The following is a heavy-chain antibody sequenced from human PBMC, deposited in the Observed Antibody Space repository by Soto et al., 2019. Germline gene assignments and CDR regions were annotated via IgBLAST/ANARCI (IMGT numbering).Heavy chain of an antibody. D-gene: IGHD3-22*01. CDR1: GVSISSGY. J-gene: IGHJ5*02. CDR3: ATSNTTGPGGYS. CDR2: ISHSGLR. V-gene: IGHV4-59*01. Sequence: QVQLQESGPGLVKPSETLSLTCIVSGVSISSGYCTWIRQSPGKGLEWIGYISHSGLRHYRATLPSPLTMSVETSKNQFSLNLTSVTAADTAIFACATSNTTGPGGYSWGQGNLVTVSS.